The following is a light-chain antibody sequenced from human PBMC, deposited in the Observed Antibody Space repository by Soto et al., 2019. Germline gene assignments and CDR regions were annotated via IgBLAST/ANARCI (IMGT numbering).Light chain of an antibody. CDR1: QDISND. V-gene: IGKV1-6*01. J-gene: IGKJ2*01. CDR2: AAS. Sequence: IQMTQSPASLSASVGDRVTITCRASQDISNDLGWYQQTPGNAPKLLIYAASSLQSGVPSRFSGSGSGTEFTLTINSLQPEDFATYYCLQDYIYPYTFGQGTRWIS. CDR3: LQDYIYPYT.